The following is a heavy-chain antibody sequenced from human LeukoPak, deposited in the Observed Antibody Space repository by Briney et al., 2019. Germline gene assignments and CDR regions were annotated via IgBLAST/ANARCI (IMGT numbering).Heavy chain of an antibody. Sequence: SETLSLTCTVSGYSMSSGYYWGWIRQPPGKGLEWIGSIYHSGSTYYNPSLKSRVTISVDTSKNQFSLKLSSVTAADTAVYYCARGGYYYDSSNYFDYWGQGTLVTVSS. CDR3: ARGGYYYDSSNYFDY. D-gene: IGHD3-22*01. V-gene: IGHV4-38-2*02. CDR1: GYSMSSGYY. CDR2: IYHSGST. J-gene: IGHJ4*02.